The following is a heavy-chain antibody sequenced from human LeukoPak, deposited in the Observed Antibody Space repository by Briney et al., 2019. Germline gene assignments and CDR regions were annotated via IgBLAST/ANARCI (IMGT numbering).Heavy chain of an antibody. CDR3: ARGNHLGYCSSTSCPDYYMDV. D-gene: IGHD2-2*01. Sequence: SETLSLTCAVYGGSFSGYYWSWIRQPPGKGLEWIGEINHSGSTNYNPSLKSRVTISVDTSKNQFSLKLSSVTAADTAVYYCARGNHLGYCSSTSCPDYYMDVWGKGTTVTVS. CDR1: GGSFSGYY. V-gene: IGHV4-34*01. CDR2: INHSGST. J-gene: IGHJ6*03.